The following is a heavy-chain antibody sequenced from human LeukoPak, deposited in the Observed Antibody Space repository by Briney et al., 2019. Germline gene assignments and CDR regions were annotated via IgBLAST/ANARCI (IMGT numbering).Heavy chain of an antibody. CDR1: GFNFGGLA. CDR3: AKDLTFGDGRWEFDV. CDR2: VYAAGTPA. V-gene: IGHV3-23*03. D-gene: IGHD3-16*01. J-gene: IGHJ4*02. Sequence: GGSLRLSCTASGFNFGGLAMAWVRQAPGRGLDWVSGVYAAGTPAKYPDSVKGRFTVSRDNSKNTLYLQMNNLRVEDTAVYYCAKDLTFGDGRWEFDVWGQGTLVTVSS.